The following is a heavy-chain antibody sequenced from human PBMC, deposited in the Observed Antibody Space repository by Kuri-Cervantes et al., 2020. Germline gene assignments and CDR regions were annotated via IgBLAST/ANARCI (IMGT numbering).Heavy chain of an antibody. Sequence: GESLKISCTASGCTFSNSNMNWVRQAPGKGLEWVSYITSTSGTIYYAGSVKGRFTISRDNAKHSLYLQMSSLRAEDSAVYYCARYGNYHGSGSLSNWFDPWGQGTLVTVSS. D-gene: IGHD3-10*01. V-gene: IGHV3-48*01. CDR2: ITSTSGTI. CDR3: ARYGNYHGSGSLSNWFDP. CDR1: GCTFSNSN. J-gene: IGHJ5*02.